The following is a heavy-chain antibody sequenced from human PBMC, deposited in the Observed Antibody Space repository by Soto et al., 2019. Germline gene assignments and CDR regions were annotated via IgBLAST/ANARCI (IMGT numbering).Heavy chain of an antibody. D-gene: IGHD1-26*01. CDR1: GGSISSYY. CDR3: ARDGRGWFDP. V-gene: IGHV4-59*01. J-gene: IGHJ5*02. CDR2: IYYSGST. Sequence: TSETLSLTCTVSGGSISSYYWSWIRQPPGKGLEWIGYIYYSGSTNYNPSLKSRVTISVDTSKNQFSLKLSSVTAADTAVYYCARDGRGWFDPWGQGTLVTVSS.